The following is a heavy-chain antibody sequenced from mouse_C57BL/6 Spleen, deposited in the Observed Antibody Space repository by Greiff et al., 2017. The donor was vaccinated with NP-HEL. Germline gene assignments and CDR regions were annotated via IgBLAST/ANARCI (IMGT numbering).Heavy chain of an antibody. CDR2: IYPGSGST. Sequence: QVQLQQPGAELVKPGASVKMSCKASGYTFTSYWITWVKQRPGQGLEWIGDIYPGSGSTNYNEKFKSKATLTVDTSSSTAYMQLSSLTSEYSAVYYCAKLYGSSLYYAMDYWGQGTSVTVSS. CDR3: AKLYGSSLYYAMDY. D-gene: IGHD1-1*01. V-gene: IGHV1-55*01. J-gene: IGHJ4*01. CDR1: GYTFTSYW.